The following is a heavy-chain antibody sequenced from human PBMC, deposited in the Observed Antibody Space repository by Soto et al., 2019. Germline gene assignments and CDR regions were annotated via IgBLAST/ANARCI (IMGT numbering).Heavy chain of an antibody. CDR3: ASRDPGTSVDY. Sequence: PSETLSLTCTVSGGSISSSSYYWGWIRQPPGKGLEWIGPIYYSGTTYYNPSLKSRVTMSVDRSKNQFSLKLTSVTAADTAVYYCASRDPGTSVDYWGQGTLVT. D-gene: IGHD1-7*01. CDR2: IYYSGTT. CDR1: GGSISSSSYY. J-gene: IGHJ4*02. V-gene: IGHV4-39*01.